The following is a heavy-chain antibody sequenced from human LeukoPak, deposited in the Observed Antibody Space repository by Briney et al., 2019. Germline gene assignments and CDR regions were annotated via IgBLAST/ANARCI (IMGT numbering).Heavy chain of an antibody. V-gene: IGHV4-39*01. Sequence: PSETLSLTCTVSGGSISSSSYHWGWIRQPPGKGLEWIGSIYYSGSTYYNPSLKSRVTISLDTSKNQFSLKLSSVTAADTAVYYCARLPDFWSGYWSYPIWGQGTMVTVSS. CDR2: IYYSGST. D-gene: IGHD3-3*01. J-gene: IGHJ3*02. CDR3: ARLPDFWSGYWSYPI. CDR1: GGSISSSSYH.